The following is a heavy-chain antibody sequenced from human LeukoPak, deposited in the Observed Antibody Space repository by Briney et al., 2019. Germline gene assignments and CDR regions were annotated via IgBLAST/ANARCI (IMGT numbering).Heavy chain of an antibody. CDR3: ARRYGRWSSGTFDY. CDR1: GGSISSYY. D-gene: IGHD3-10*01. J-gene: IGHJ4*02. CDR2: IYYSGST. V-gene: IGHV4-59*01. Sequence: PSETLSLTCTVSGGSISSYYWSWIRQPPGKGLEWIAYIYYSGSTNYNPSLKSRVTISVDTSKNQFSLKLSSVTAADTAVYYCARRYGRWSSGTFDYWGQGTLVTVSS.